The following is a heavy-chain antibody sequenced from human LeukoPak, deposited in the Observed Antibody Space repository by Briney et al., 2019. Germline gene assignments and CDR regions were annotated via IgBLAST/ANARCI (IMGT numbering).Heavy chain of an antibody. D-gene: IGHD3-22*01. Sequence: PGGSLRLSCEASGFTFSSKYMSWVRQAPGKGLEWVSTLYSNGNTYYADSVKGRFTISRDNSKNTLSLQMNSLRAEDTAVYYCARDYYDGSAYYSYYEYWGQGTLVTVSS. CDR1: GFTFSSKY. CDR3: ARDYYDGSAYYSYYEY. CDR2: LYSNGNT. V-gene: IGHV3-53*01. J-gene: IGHJ4*02.